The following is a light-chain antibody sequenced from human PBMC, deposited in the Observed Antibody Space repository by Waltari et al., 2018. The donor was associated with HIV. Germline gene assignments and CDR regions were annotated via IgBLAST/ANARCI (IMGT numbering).Light chain of an antibody. CDR2: GAS. CDR3: QQYNNWPPLT. CDR1: QSVGSN. V-gene: IGKV3D-15*01. Sequence: EVVMTQSPATLSVSPGEGATLSCRASQSVGSNLAWYQQKPGQAPRLLIYGASSRATGIPARFSGSGSGTEFTLTISSLQSEDFAIYFCQQYNNWPPLTFGGGTKAEIK. J-gene: IGKJ4*01.